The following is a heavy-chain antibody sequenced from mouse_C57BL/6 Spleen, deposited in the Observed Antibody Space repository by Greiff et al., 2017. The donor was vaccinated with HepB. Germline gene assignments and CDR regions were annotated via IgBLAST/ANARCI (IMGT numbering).Heavy chain of an antibody. V-gene: IGHV1-82*01. CDR2: IYPGDGDT. CDR1: GYAFSSSW. D-gene: IGHD4-1*01. J-gene: IGHJ2*01. Sequence: QVQLQQSGPELVKPGASVKISCKASGYAFSSSWMNWVKQRPGKGLEWIGRIYPGDGDTNYDGKFKGKATLTADKSSSTAYMQLSSLTSEDSAVYFCAKLTGTLFDYWGQGTTLTVSS. CDR3: AKLTGTLFDY.